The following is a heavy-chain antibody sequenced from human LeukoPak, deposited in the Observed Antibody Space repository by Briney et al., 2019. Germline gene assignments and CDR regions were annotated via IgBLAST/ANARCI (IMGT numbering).Heavy chain of an antibody. CDR1: GFTVSTNY. J-gene: IGHJ4*02. Sequence: SGGSLRLSCAASGFTVSTNYMSWVRQAPGKGLEWVSVIYSGGSTYYADSVKGRFTISRDSSVNTLYLHLNSLRAEDTAVYYCARCMSTDYFDNYWGQGTLVTVSS. D-gene: IGHD3-22*01. CDR2: IYSGGST. CDR3: ARCMSTDYFDNY. V-gene: IGHV3-66*01.